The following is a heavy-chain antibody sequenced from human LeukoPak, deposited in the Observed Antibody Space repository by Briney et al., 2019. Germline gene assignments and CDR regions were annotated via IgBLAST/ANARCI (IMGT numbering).Heavy chain of an antibody. J-gene: IGHJ6*02. V-gene: IGHV4-34*01. CDR1: GGSFSGYY. Sequence: SETLSLTCAVYGGSFSGYYWSWIRQPPGKGLEWIGEINHSGSTNYNPSLKSRVTISEDTSKNQFSLKLSSVTAADTAVYYCARVGYSSSWYSRYYYGMDVWGQGTTVTVSS. CDR2: INHSGST. CDR3: ARVGYSSSWYSRYYYGMDV. D-gene: IGHD6-13*01.